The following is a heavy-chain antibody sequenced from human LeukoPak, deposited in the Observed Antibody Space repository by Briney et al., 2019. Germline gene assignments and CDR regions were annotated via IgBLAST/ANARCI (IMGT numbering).Heavy chain of an antibody. V-gene: IGHV1-8*01. CDR2: MNPNSGNT. CDR3: ARGPNKSDGGNSGSAWFDP. D-gene: IGHD4-23*01. J-gene: IGHJ5*02. Sequence: ASVKVSCKASGYTFTTYDINWVRQATGQGLEWMGWMNPNSGNTGYAQRFQGRVTMTRNTSISTAYMELRSLRSEDTAVYYCARGPNKSDGGNSGSAWFDPWGQGTLVTVSS. CDR1: GYTFTTYD.